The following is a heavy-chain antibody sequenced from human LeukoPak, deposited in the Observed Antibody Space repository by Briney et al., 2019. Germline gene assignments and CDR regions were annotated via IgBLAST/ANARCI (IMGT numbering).Heavy chain of an antibody. CDR2: ISSSSYI. CDR1: GFTFSSYS. J-gene: IGHJ4*02. CDR3: ARGTRGYDGGDY. D-gene: IGHD5-12*01. Sequence: GGSLRLSCAASGFTFSSYSMNWVRQAPGKGLEWVSSISSSSYIYYADSVKGRFTISRDNAKNSLYLQMNSLRAEDTAVYYCARGTRGYDGGDYWGQGTLVTVSS. V-gene: IGHV3-21*01.